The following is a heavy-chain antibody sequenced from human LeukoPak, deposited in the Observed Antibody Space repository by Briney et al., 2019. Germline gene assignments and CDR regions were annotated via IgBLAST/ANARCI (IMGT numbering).Heavy chain of an antibody. CDR1: GFTFGDYA. J-gene: IGHJ2*01. V-gene: IGHV3-49*04. Sequence: GGSLRLSCTASGFTFGDYAMSWVRQAPGKGLEWVGFIRSKAYGGTTEYAASVKGRFTISRDDSKSIAYLQMNSLKTEDTAVYYCTRTEWPDDWYFDLWGRGTLVTVS. D-gene: IGHD3-3*01. CDR3: TRTEWPDDWYFDL. CDR2: IRSKAYGGTT.